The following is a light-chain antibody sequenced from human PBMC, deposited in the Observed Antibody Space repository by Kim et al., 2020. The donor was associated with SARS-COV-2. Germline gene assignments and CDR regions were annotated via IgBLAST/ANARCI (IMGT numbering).Light chain of an antibody. CDR2: DAS. Sequence: STGKRTTLSCGATRRIDTNMAWYELIPGRAPRLLIYDASNRAAGIPARVTGSGSGTDFTLTISNLEPEDFAVYYCQQHRTWAPWTFGQGNKVDI. J-gene: IGKJ1*01. CDR1: RRIDTN. V-gene: IGKV3-11*01. CDR3: QQHRTWAPWT.